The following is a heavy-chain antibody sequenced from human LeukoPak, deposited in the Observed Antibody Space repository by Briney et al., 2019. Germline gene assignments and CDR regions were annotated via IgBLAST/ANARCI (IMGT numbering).Heavy chain of an antibody. D-gene: IGHD5-18*01. CDR2: INHSGST. Sequence: SETLSLTCADYAGSFSGYYWSWIRQPPGKGLEWIGEINHSGSTNYNPSLKSRVTISVDTSKNQFSLKLSSVTAADTAVYYCATSRGYSYGYYRCWGQGTLVTVSS. V-gene: IGHV4-34*01. CDR3: ATSRGYSYGYYRC. J-gene: IGHJ4*02. CDR1: AGSFSGYY.